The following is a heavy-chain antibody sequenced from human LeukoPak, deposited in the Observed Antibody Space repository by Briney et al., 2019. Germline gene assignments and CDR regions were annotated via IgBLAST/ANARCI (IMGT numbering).Heavy chain of an antibody. CDR1: GGSISSGDYY. CDR2: SYYSGST. Sequence: SETLSLTXTVSGGSISSGDYYWSWIRQPPGKGLEWIGYSYYSGSTYYNPSLKSRVTISVDTSKNQFSLKLSSVTAADTAVYYCARYQSSLRFLEWLSNFDYWGQGSLVTVSS. V-gene: IGHV4-30-4*08. J-gene: IGHJ4*02. D-gene: IGHD3-3*01. CDR3: ARYQSSLRFLEWLSNFDY.